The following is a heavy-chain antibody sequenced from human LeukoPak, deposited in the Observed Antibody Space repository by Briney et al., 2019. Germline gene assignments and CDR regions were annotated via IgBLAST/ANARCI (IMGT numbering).Heavy chain of an antibody. V-gene: IGHV4-59*01. Sequence: SETLSLTCTVSGGSISSYYWNWIRQPPGKGLEWIGYIYYSGSTNYNPSLESRVTISVDTSENQFSLKLSSVTAADTAVYYCARVGGRYCSGGTCYSYHYGMDVWGQGTTVTVSS. D-gene: IGHD2-15*01. J-gene: IGHJ6*02. CDR2: IYYSGST. CDR3: ARVGGRYCSGGTCYSYHYGMDV. CDR1: GGSISSYY.